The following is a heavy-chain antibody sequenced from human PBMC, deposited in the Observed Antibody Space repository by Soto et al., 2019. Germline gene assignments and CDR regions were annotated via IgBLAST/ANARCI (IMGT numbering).Heavy chain of an antibody. V-gene: IGHV3-30*03. CDR3: AMGSPTGGYYYYGMDV. Sequence: GGSLRLSCAASGFTFSSYGMHWVRQAPGKGLEWVAVISYDGSNKYYADSVKGRVTISRDNSKNTRYLQMNSRRAEDTAVYYCAMGSPTGGYYYYGMDVWGQGTTVTVSS. CDR2: ISYDGSNK. D-gene: IGHD7-27*01. J-gene: IGHJ6*02. CDR1: GFTFSSYG.